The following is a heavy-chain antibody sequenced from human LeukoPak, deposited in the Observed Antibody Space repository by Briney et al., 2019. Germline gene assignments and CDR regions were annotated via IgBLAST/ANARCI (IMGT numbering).Heavy chain of an antibody. CDR2: INHSGST. CDR1: GGSFSGYY. CDR3: AREDSSGYYYLWFDP. Sequence: SETLSLTCAVYGGSFSGYYWSWIRQPPGKGLEWIGEINHSGSTNYNPSLKSRVTISVDTSKNQFSLKLSSVTAADTAVYYCAREDSSGYYYLWFDPWGQGTLVTVSS. V-gene: IGHV4-34*01. D-gene: IGHD3-22*01. J-gene: IGHJ5*02.